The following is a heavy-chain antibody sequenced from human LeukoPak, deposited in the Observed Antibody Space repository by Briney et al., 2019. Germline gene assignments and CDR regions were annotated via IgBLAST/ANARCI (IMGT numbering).Heavy chain of an antibody. Sequence: GGSQRLSCAASGFTFSSYWMHWVRQAPGKGLVWVSRINSDGSSTSYADSVKGRFTISRDNAKNTLYLQMNSLRAEDTAVYYCARARIAVAGGPLGYWGQGTLVTVSS. D-gene: IGHD6-13*01. V-gene: IGHV3-74*01. J-gene: IGHJ4*02. CDR2: INSDGSST. CDR1: GFTFSSYW. CDR3: ARARIAVAGGPLGY.